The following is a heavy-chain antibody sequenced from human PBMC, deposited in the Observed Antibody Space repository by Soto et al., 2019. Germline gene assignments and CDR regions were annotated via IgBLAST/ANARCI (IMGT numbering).Heavy chain of an antibody. V-gene: IGHV4-4*07. CDR3: ARGTGTTGYFDY. Sequence: SETLSLTCTVSGGSISNFYWSWIRQPAGKGLAWIGRIHTSGYANYNPSLKGRVTMSVDTSKNQFSLKLNSVTAADTAVYFCARGTGTTGYFDYWGQGALVTV. D-gene: IGHD1-7*01. CDR1: GGSISNFY. CDR2: IHTSGYA. J-gene: IGHJ4*02.